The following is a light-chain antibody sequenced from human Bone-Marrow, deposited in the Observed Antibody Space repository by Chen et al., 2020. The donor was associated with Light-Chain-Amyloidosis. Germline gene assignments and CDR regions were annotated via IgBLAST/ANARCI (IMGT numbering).Light chain of an antibody. V-gene: IGKV3-11*01. Sequence: EIVLTQSPATLSLSPGARATLSCRASQSITTYLAWYQQKPCQAPRLLIHDASVRATGTPARFGSSDSRTDFSIAISRLGPEDFALYFCQQRSHWPPQTFGKWNRLEIK. CDR2: DAS. J-gene: IGKJ2*01. CDR3: QQRSHWPPQT. CDR1: QSITTY.